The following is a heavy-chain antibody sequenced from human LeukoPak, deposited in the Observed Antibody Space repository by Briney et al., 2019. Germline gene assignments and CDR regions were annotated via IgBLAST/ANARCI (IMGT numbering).Heavy chain of an antibody. CDR2: INPDGSTT. CDR1: GFSFSIYW. D-gene: IGHD3/OR15-3a*01. Sequence: PGGPLRLSCAASGFSFSIYWMYWVRQVPGKGLVWVSRINPDGSTTNYADSVKGRFTISRDNAKNTLYLQMNSLRVEDTALYYCARGGTGLAYWGQGTLVTVSS. V-gene: IGHV3-74*01. J-gene: IGHJ4*02. CDR3: ARGGTGLAY.